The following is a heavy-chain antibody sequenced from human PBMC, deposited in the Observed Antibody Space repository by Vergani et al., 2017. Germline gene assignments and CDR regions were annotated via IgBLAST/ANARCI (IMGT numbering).Heavy chain of an antibody. V-gene: IGHV3-13*01. CDR3: ARAVSTTVGDPPGY. CDR2: IGTAGDT. J-gene: IGHJ4*02. D-gene: IGHD4-23*01. CDR1: GFTFSSYD. Sequence: EVELVESGGGLGQPGGSLRLSCAASGFTFSSYDMHWVRQATGKGLEWVSAIGTAGDTYYPGSVKGRFTISRENAKNSLYLQMNSLRAGDTAIYYCARAVSTTVGDPPGYWGQGTLVTVSS.